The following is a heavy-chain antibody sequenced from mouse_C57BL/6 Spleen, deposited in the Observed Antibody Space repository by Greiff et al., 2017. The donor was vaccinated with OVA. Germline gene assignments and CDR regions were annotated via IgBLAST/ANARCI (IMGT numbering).Heavy chain of an antibody. CDR3: ARGAGYDGRYFDY. Sequence: QVQLQQSGPELVKPGASVKLSCKASGYTFTSYDINWVKQRPGQGLEWIGWIYPRDGSTKYNEKFKGKATLTVDTSSSTAYMELHSLTSEDSAVYFCARGAGYDGRYFDYWGQGATLTLSS. J-gene: IGHJ2*01. CDR2: IYPRDGST. V-gene: IGHV1-85*01. CDR1: GYTFTSYD. D-gene: IGHD2-2*01.